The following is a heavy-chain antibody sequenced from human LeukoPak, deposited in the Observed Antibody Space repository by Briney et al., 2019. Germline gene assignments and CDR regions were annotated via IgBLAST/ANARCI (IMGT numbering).Heavy chain of an antibody. J-gene: IGHJ4*02. Sequence: GGSLRLSCAASGFSFSDHAMNWVRQAPGKGLEWVSSLSETGDTTDYADSVKGRFTISRDNSKNTLYLQMNSLRPDDTAVYYCAKQWLVGIWGQGTLVAVSS. CDR2: LSETGDTT. CDR3: AKQWLVGI. CDR1: GFSFSDHA. D-gene: IGHD6-19*01. V-gene: IGHV3-23*01.